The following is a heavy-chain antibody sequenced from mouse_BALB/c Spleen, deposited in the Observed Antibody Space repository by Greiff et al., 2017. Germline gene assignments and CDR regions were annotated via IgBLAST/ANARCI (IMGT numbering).Heavy chain of an antibody. CDR1: GFTFSSDG. Sequence: EVKLMESGGDLVKPGGSLKLSCAASGFTFSSDGMSWVRQTPDKRLEWVATISSGGSYTYYPDSVKGRFTISRDNAKNTLYLQMSSLKSEDTAMYYCARRVITYAMDYWGQGTSVTVSS. CDR3: ARRVITYAMDY. J-gene: IGHJ4*01. V-gene: IGHV5-6*02. D-gene: IGHD2-4*01. CDR2: ISSGGSYT.